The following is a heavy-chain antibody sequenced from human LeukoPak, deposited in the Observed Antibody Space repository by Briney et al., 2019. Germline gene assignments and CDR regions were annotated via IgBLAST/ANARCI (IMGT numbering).Heavy chain of an antibody. Sequence: PSETLSLTCTVSGYSVSSGYYWGWIRQPPGKGLEWIGNMYHSGSTFYNPSLKSRVTVSIDTFKNQFSLKLNSVTAADTAVYYCARDIVDIVVTRPGADAFDIWGQGTMVTVSS. V-gene: IGHV4-38-2*02. D-gene: IGHD5-12*01. CDR1: GYSVSSGYY. CDR3: ARDIVDIVVTRPGADAFDI. J-gene: IGHJ3*02. CDR2: MYHSGST.